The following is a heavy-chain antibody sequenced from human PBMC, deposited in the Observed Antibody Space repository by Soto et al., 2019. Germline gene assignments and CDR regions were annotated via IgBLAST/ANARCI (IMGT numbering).Heavy chain of an antibody. CDR3: ARSYCADSVSCNWFDP. D-gene: IGHD2-8*02. V-gene: IGHV4-59*01. CDR2: INYSGRS. J-gene: IGHJ5*02. CDR1: GDSSSTYS. Sequence: QVQLQESGPGLVKSSETLSLTCSVSGDSSSTYSWGWIRQPPGKGLEWIGYINYSGRSNHNPSLKRRLSISVDVSKNQVSLKLTSVTAADTAVYYCARSYCADSVSCNWFDPWGQGTLVVVSS.